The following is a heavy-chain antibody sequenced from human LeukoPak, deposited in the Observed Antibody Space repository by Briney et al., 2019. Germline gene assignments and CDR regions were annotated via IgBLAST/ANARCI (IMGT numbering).Heavy chain of an antibody. CDR3: ARHYGSGMDYFDP. Sequence: MSSQTMSLTCTVSSGSISSGSYYWSWIRQPAGKGLEWIGRIYTSGNTNYNPSLNSRVTISVDTSKNQCSLKLTSVTAADTAVYYCARHYGSGMDYFDPWGQGTLVTVSS. V-gene: IGHV4-61*02. CDR2: IYTSGNT. J-gene: IGHJ5*02. D-gene: IGHD3-10*01. CDR1: SGSISSGSYY.